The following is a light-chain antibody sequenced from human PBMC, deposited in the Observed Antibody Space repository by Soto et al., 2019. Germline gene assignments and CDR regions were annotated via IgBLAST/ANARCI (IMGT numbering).Light chain of an antibody. Sequence: PGERATLSCRASQSVSSYLAWYQQKPGQAPRLLIYDASNRATGIPARFSGSGSGTDFTLTISSLEPEDFAVYYCQQRSNWPQLTFGGGTKVEIK. J-gene: IGKJ4*01. CDR2: DAS. CDR3: QQRSNWPQLT. V-gene: IGKV3-11*01. CDR1: QSVSSY.